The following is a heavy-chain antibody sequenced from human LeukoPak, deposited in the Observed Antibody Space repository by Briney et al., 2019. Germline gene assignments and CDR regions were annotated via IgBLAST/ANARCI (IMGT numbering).Heavy chain of an antibody. Sequence: SETLSLTCTVSGGSISSYTCSCVRQPAGEGLEWIWRIYTSESTNYTPSLKSRVTMSLDTSKLQFSLKLISVTAADTAVYYCARAYCSGGSCYSGFDYWGQGALVTVSS. D-gene: IGHD2-15*01. CDR2: IYTSEST. J-gene: IGHJ4*02. V-gene: IGHV4-4*07. CDR3: ARAYCSGGSCYSGFDY. CDR1: GGSISSYT.